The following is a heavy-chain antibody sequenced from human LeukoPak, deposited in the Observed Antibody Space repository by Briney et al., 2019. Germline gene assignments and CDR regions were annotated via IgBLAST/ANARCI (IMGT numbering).Heavy chain of an antibody. D-gene: IGHD3-22*01. CDR2: ISDSGGRT. J-gene: IGHJ4*02. Sequence: QPGGSLRLSCAVSGITLSNYGMSWVRQAPGKGLEWVAGISDSGGRTNYADSVKSRFAISRDNPRNTLYLQMNSLRAEDTAVYFCAKRGVVIRVILVGFHKEAYYFDSWGQGALVTVSS. CDR3: AKRGVVIRVILVGFHKEAYYFDS. V-gene: IGHV3-23*01. CDR1: GITLSNYG.